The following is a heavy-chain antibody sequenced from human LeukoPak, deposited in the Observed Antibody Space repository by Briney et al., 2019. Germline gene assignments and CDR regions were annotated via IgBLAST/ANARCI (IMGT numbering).Heavy chain of an antibody. CDR3: ARGSLTTSLYYGMDV. CDR1: GFTFSSYA. Sequence: GRSLRLSCAASGFTFSSYAMHWVRQAPGKRLEWVAVISYDGSNKYYADSVKGRFTISRDNSKNTLYLQMNSLRAEDTAVYYCARGSLTTSLYYGMDVWGQGTTVTVSS. D-gene: IGHD4-11*01. J-gene: IGHJ6*02. V-gene: IGHV3-30*04. CDR2: ISYDGSNK.